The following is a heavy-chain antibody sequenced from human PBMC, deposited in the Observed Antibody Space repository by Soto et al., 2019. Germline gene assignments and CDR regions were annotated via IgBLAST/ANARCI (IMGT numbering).Heavy chain of an antibody. V-gene: IGHV4-30-2*01. Sequence: TLSLTCAVSGGSISSGGYSWSWIRQPPGKGLEWIGYIYHSGSTYYNPSLKSRVTISVDRSKNQFSLILNSVTAADTAVYYCARVGPWVPYYYDSSPYTFENWFDPWGQGTLATVSS. D-gene: IGHD3-22*01. CDR2: IYHSGST. CDR1: GGSISSGGYS. J-gene: IGHJ5*02. CDR3: ARVGPWVPYYYDSSPYTFENWFDP.